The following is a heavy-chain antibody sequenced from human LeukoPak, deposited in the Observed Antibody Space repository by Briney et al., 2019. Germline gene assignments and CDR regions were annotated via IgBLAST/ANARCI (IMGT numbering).Heavy chain of an antibody. CDR1: GFTFSSYW. Sequence: PGGSLRLSCAASGFTFSSYWLHWVRQPPGKGLVWVSRITGDGGGTTYAESVKGRFTISRDNAKNTLYLQMNSLRPEDTAVYYCVTRKAVAAGWDSWGQGTLVTVSS. V-gene: IGHV3-74*01. CDR2: ITGDGGGT. CDR3: VTRKAVAAGWDS. J-gene: IGHJ4*02. D-gene: IGHD6-19*01.